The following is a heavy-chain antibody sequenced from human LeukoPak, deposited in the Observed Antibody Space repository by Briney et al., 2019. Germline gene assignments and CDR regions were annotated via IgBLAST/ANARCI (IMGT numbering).Heavy chain of an antibody. V-gene: IGHV1-2*02. CDR2: INPNSGGT. D-gene: IGHD2-15*01. CDR1: GYTFTGYY. Sequence: ASVKVSCKASGYTFTGYYMHWVRQAPGQGLEWMGWINPNSGGTNYAQKFQGRVTMTRNTSISTAYMELSRLRSDDTAVYYCARDTAYSGGSYKGFDYWGQGTLVTVSS. CDR3: ARDTAYSGGSYKGFDY. J-gene: IGHJ4*02.